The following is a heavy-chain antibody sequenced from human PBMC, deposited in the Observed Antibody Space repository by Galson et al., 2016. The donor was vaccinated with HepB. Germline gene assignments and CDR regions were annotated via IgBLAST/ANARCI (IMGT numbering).Heavy chain of an antibody. CDR2: ISANSGNT. D-gene: IGHD5-24*01. CDR1: GYRFPTYG. Sequence: SVKVSCKVSGYRFPTYGISWVRQAPGQGLEWLGWISANSGNTYYAQKFQDRVTMTRDTSASTVYMDLRSLRSDDTAVYYCARDVQFRLDYWGQGTPVTVSS. V-gene: IGHV1-18*04. CDR3: ARDVQFRLDY. J-gene: IGHJ4*02.